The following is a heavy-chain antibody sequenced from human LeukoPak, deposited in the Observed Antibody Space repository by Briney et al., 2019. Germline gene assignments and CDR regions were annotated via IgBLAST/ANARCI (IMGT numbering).Heavy chain of an antibody. D-gene: IGHD3-10*01. Sequence: SVKVSCKASGGTFSSYAISWVRQAPGQGLEWMGGIIPIFGTPDYAQKLQGRVTITTDESTSTAYMELSSLRSEDTAVYYCARQLRFGELQGWFDPWGQGTLVTVSS. J-gene: IGHJ5*02. V-gene: IGHV1-69*05. CDR1: GGTFSSYA. CDR3: ARQLRFGELQGWFDP. CDR2: IIPIFGTP.